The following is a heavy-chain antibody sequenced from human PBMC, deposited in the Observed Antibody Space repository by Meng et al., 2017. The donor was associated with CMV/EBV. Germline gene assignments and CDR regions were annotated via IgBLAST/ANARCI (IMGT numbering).Heavy chain of an antibody. V-gene: IGHV4-4*07. D-gene: IGHD3-16*01. CDR3: AGSRPGGGACDY. Sequence: VHIQKRGPGLGKPLATLFLTCIVSGASIKNYNWNWVRQPAGQGLEWIGLIQVIGHTVYNPSLKSRVPVSLDASKSQFSLTLNSVTAADTATYYCAGSRPGGGACDYWGQGILVTVSS. CDR2: IQVIGHT. CDR1: GASIKNYN. J-gene: IGHJ4*02.